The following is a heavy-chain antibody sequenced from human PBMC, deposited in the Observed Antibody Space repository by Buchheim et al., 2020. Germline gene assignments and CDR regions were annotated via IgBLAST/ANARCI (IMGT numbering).Heavy chain of an antibody. CDR2: IYYSGST. V-gene: IGHV4-31*03. D-gene: IGHD3-16*02. Sequence: QVQLQESGPGLVKPSQTLSLTCTVSGGSISSGGYYWSWIRQHPGKGLEWIGYIYYSGSTYYNPSLKSRVTISVDTPKNQFSLKLSSVTAADTAVYYCARSRIMITFGGVIVIDWFDPWGQGTL. CDR3: ARSRIMITFGGVIVIDWFDP. CDR1: GGSISSGGYY. J-gene: IGHJ5*02.